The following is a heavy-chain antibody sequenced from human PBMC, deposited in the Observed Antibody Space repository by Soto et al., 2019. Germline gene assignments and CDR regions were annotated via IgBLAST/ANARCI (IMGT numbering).Heavy chain of an antibody. V-gene: IGHV4-59*01. CDR3: ASDYGDYEALYY. CDR2: IYYSGST. CDR1: GGSFIGYC. J-gene: IGHJ4*02. D-gene: IGHD4-17*01. Sequence: PSETLSVTCAVYGGSFIGYCWSWIRQPPGKGLEWIGYIYYSGSTNYNPSLKSRVTISVDTSKNQFSLKLSSVTAADTAVYDCASDYGDYEALYYWGQGTLVTVSS.